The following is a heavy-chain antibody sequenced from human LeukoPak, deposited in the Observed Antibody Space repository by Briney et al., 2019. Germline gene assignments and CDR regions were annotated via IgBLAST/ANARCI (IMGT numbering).Heavy chain of an antibody. CDR2: ISFDGTSK. V-gene: IGHV3-30*18. J-gene: IGHJ4*02. CDR3: AKVMAERRTLTPYFDY. CDR1: GFTFSSYG. Sequence: AGGSLRFSCAASGFTFSSYGIHWVRQAPGKGLEGVAVISFDGTSKHYADSVKGRFFISRDTPMKTVYLQLNSLRPEDTAVYYCAKVMAERRTLTPYFDYWGQGALVTVSS. D-gene: IGHD1-1*01.